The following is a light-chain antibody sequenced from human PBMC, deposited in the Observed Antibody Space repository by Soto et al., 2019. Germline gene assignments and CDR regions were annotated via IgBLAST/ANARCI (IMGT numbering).Light chain of an antibody. V-gene: IGKV1-39*01. CDR3: QQTEIIPLT. J-gene: IGKJ4*01. CDR1: QSVSSY. Sequence: DIQMTQSPSSLSASVGDRVTITCRASQSVSSYLNWYQRKAGKAPKLLIYAASTLQSGVPSRFSGSGSGTDFTLVISSLQHEDFATYFCQQTEIIPLTLGGGTKVDIK. CDR2: AAS.